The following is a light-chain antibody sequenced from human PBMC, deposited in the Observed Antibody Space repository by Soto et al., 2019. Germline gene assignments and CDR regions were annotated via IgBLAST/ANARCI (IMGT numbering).Light chain of an antibody. CDR2: KAS. Sequence: DIQMTQSPSTLSASVGDRVTITCRASQSISSWLAWYQQKPGKAPKLPIYKASSLESGVPSRFSGSGSGTEFTLTISSLQPDDFATYYCQQYNSYPWMFGQGTKVEIK. V-gene: IGKV1-5*03. J-gene: IGKJ1*01. CDR3: QQYNSYPWM. CDR1: QSISSW.